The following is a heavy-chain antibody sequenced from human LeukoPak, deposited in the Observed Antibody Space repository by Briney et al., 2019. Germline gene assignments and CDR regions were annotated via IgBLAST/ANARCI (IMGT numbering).Heavy chain of an antibody. CDR3: AREAVRGVIGWFDP. Sequence: SETLFLTCTVCGGSISSYYWSLIRQPAGKGLEWIGRIYTSGSTNYNPPLKSRVTTSVDTSKNQLSLKLSSVTAADTAVYYCAREAVRGVIGWFDPWGQGTLVTVSS. CDR2: IYTSGST. J-gene: IGHJ5*02. D-gene: IGHD3-10*01. V-gene: IGHV4-4*07. CDR1: GGSISSYY.